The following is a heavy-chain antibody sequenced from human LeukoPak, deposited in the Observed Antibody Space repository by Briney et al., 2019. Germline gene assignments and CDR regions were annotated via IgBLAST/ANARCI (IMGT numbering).Heavy chain of an antibody. J-gene: IGHJ5*02. CDR2: IYYSYSGST. Sequence: SETPSLTCTVSGGSISSYYWSWIRQPPGKGLEWTGYIYYSYSGSTNYNPSLKSRVTISVDTSKNQFSLKLTSVTAADTAVYYCARAQLSCTGGSCYPNWFDPWGQGTLVTVSS. CDR1: GGSISSYY. D-gene: IGHD2-15*01. CDR3: ARAQLSCTGGSCYPNWFDP. V-gene: IGHV4-59*01.